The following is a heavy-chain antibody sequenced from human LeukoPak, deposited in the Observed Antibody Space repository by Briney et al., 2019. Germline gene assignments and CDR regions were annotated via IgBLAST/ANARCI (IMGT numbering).Heavy chain of an antibody. CDR2: IYTSGST. CDR3: AREAYSSSSLDY. J-gene: IGHJ4*02. CDR1: GGSLSSYY. D-gene: IGHD6-13*01. Sequence: PSETLSLTCTVAGGSLSSYYWSWIRQPAGKGLEWIGRIYTSGSTNYNPSLKSRVTTSVGTSKNQFSLKLSSVTAADTAVYYCAREAYSSSSLDYWGQGTLVTVSS. V-gene: IGHV4-4*07.